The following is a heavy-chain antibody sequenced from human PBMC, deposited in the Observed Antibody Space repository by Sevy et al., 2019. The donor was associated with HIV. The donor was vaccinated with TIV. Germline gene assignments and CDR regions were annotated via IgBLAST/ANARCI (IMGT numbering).Heavy chain of an antibody. V-gene: IGHV3-33*01. CDR1: GFTFSSYG. D-gene: IGHD3-9*01. J-gene: IGHJ4*02. CDR2: IWYDGSNK. Sequence: GGSLRLSCAASGFTFSSYGMHWVRQAPGKGREWVAVIWYDGSNKYYADSVKGRFTISRDNSKNTLYLQMNSLRAEDTAVYYCARGGNWFRSWGQGTLVTVSS. CDR3: ARGGNWFRS.